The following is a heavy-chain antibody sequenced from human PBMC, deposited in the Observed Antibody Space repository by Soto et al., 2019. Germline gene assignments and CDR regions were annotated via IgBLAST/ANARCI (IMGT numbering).Heavy chain of an antibody. CDR1: GGTSRSLS. V-gene: IGHV1-69*17. Sequence: QVQLVQSGAEVKKPGSSVKVSCKASGGTSRSLSITWVRQAPGQVLEWMGGITPLFGIPNYPQKFQGRLTITADKSTGTAYLELSSLRSDDTAVYCFARDTHSAGGWFDTWGRGTLVTVSS. CDR2: ITPLFGIP. CDR3: ARDTHSAGGWFDT. J-gene: IGHJ5*01. D-gene: IGHD2-15*01.